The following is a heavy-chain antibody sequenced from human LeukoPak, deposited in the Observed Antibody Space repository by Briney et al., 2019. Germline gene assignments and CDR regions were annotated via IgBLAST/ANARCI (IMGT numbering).Heavy chain of an antibody. CDR3: ARVPYDFWSGYYTGRWFDP. CDR1: GYTFTSYD. CDR2: MNPNSGNT. V-gene: IGHV1-8*03. Sequence: ASVKVSCKASGYTFTSYDINWVRQAPGQGLEWMGWMNPNSGNTVYAQKFQGRVTITRNTSISTAYMELSSLRSEDTAVYYCARVPYDFWSGYYTGRWFDPWGQGTLVTVSS. J-gene: IGHJ5*02. D-gene: IGHD3-3*01.